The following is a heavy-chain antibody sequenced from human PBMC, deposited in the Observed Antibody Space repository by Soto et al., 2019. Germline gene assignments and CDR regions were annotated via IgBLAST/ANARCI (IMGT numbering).Heavy chain of an antibody. D-gene: IGHD6-13*01. CDR2: ISSSSSYI. Sequence: EVQLVESGGGLVKPGGSLRLSCAASGFTFSSYSMNWVRQAPGKGLEWVSSISSSSSYIYYADSVKGRLTISRDNAKNSLYLQMNSLRAEDTAVYYCARERIAAASDYWGQGTLVTVSS. CDR3: ARERIAAASDY. CDR1: GFTFSSYS. J-gene: IGHJ4*02. V-gene: IGHV3-21*01.